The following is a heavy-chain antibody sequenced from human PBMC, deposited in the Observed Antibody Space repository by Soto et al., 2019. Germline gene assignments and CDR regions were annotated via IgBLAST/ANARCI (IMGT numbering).Heavy chain of an antibody. J-gene: IGHJ6*02. D-gene: IGHD3-9*01. CDR2: IFSDNER. V-gene: IGHV2-26*01. CDR3: ARMKVDSYQFYYAMDV. CDR1: GFSLTTGKMG. Sequence: SGPTLVNPTETLTLTCTVSGFSLTTGKMGVSWIRQPPGKALKWLAHIFSDNERSYSTSLQGRLTISKDTSGSQVVLSMANVDPVDTATYYCARMKVDSYQFYYAMDVWGQGTTVTAP.